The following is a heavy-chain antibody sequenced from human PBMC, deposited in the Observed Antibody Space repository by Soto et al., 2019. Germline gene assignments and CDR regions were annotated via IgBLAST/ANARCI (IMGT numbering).Heavy chain of an antibody. D-gene: IGHD3-10*01. Sequence: PGGSLRLSCAASGFTFSSYAMHWVRQAPGKGLEWVAVISYDGSNKYYADSVKGRFTISRDNSKNTLYLQMNSLRSEDTAVYYCASPVTPGGTRGYYYYYGMDVWGQGTTVTVSS. CDR1: GFTFSSYA. CDR3: ASPVTPGGTRGYYYYYGMDV. J-gene: IGHJ6*02. V-gene: IGHV3-30-3*01. CDR2: ISYDGSNK.